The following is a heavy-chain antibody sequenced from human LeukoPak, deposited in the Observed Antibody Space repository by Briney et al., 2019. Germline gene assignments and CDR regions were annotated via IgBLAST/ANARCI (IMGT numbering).Heavy chain of an antibody. CDR2: INHSGST. CDR1: GGSFSGYY. Sequence: SETLSLTCAVYGGSFSGYYWSWIRQPPGKGLEWIGEINHSGSTNYNPSLKSRVTISVDTSKNQFSLKLSSVTAADTAVYSCARPAGGGYVRHGFWFDHWGQGTLVTVSS. V-gene: IGHV4-34*01. CDR3: ARPAGGGYVRHGFWFDH. D-gene: IGHD2-15*01. J-gene: IGHJ5*02.